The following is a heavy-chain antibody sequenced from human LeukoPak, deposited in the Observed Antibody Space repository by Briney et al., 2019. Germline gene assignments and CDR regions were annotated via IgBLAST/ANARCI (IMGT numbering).Heavy chain of an antibody. CDR2: INHSGST. Sequence: PSETLFLTCAVYGGSFSGYYWSWIRQPPGKGLEWIGEINHSGSTNYNPSLKSRVTISVDTSKNQLSLKLSSVTAADTAVYYCARGSVTMVRGANHWGQGTLVTVSS. V-gene: IGHV4-34*01. CDR3: ARGSVTMVRGANH. J-gene: IGHJ4*02. D-gene: IGHD3-10*01. CDR1: GGSFSGYY.